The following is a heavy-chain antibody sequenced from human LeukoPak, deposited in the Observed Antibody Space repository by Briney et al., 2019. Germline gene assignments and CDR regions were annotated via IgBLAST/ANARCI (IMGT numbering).Heavy chain of an antibody. CDR3: AAEYYGSGSHPSDYGMDV. CDR1: GFAFTSSA. Sequence: SVKVSCKASGFAFTSSAMQWVRQARGQRLEWIGWIVVGSGNTNYAQKFQERVTITRDMSTSTAYMELSSLRSEDTAVCYCAAEYYGSGSHPSDYGMDVWGQGTTVTVSS. CDR2: IVVGSGNT. D-gene: IGHD3-10*01. J-gene: IGHJ6*02. V-gene: IGHV1-58*02.